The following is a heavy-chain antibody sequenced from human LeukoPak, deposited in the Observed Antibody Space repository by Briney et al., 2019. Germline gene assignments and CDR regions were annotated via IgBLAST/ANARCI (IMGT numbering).Heavy chain of an antibody. CDR3: AKCPRSSSSGWFDP. CDR1: GFTFSSYA. V-gene: IGHV3-23*01. CDR2: ISGSGGST. D-gene: IGHD6-6*01. Sequence: PGGSLRLSCAASGFTFSSYAMSWVRQAPGKGLEWVSAISGSGGSTYYADFVKGRFTISRDNSKNTLYLQMNSLRAEDTAVYYCAKCPRSSSSGWFDPWDQGTLVTVSS. J-gene: IGHJ5*02.